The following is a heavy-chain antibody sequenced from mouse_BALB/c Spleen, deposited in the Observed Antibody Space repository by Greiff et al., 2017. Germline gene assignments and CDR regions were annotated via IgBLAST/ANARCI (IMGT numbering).Heavy chain of an antibody. CDR1: GFTFSSYG. J-gene: IGHJ4*01. CDR3: ARDYQVWLRRDYAMDY. Sequence: EVQRVESGGGLVQPGGSLKLSCAASGFTFSSYGMSWVRQTPDKRLELVATLNSNGGSTYYPDSVKGRFTISRDNAKNTLYLQMSSLKSEDTAMYYCARDYQVWLRRDYAMDYWGQGTSVTVSS. V-gene: IGHV5-6-3*01. CDR2: LNSNGGST. D-gene: IGHD2-2*01.